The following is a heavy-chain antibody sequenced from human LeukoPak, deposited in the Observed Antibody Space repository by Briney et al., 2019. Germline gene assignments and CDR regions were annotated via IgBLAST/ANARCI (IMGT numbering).Heavy chain of an antibody. CDR1: GGSFSGYY. Sequence: PSETLSLTCAVSGGSFSGYYWSWIRQPPGKGLEWIGEINHSGSTNYNPSLKSRVTISVDRSENQFSLKLSSVTAADTAVYYCAREGSSGWYLRSNAFDIWGQGTMVTVSS. CDR3: AREGSSGWYLRSNAFDI. D-gene: IGHD6-19*01. J-gene: IGHJ3*02. V-gene: IGHV4-34*01. CDR2: INHSGST.